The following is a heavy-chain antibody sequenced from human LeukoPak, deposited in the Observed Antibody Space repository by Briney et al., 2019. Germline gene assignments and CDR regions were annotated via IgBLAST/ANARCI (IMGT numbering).Heavy chain of an antibody. Sequence: SETLSLTCTVSGGSVSSDSYYWSWIRQPPGKGLEWIGYIYDSGSTYYNPSLKSRITISVDTSENRFSLKLSSVTATDTAVYYCARDCSGGSCYGAFDIWGQGTMVTVSS. CDR1: GGSVSSDSYY. CDR2: IYDSGST. J-gene: IGHJ3*02. CDR3: ARDCSGGSCYGAFDI. V-gene: IGHV4-30-4*08. D-gene: IGHD2-15*01.